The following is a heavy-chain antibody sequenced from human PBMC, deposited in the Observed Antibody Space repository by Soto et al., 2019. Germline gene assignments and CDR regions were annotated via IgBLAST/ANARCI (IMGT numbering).Heavy chain of an antibody. V-gene: IGHV3-30*18. CDR1: GFTFSSFG. J-gene: IGHJ4*02. D-gene: IGHD3-10*01. CDR3: AKERCVGATTPAFDY. CDR2: ASYDGSYK. Sequence: QVQLVESGGGVVQPGRSLRLSCAASGFTFSSFGMHWVRQAPGKGLEWVAVASYDGSYKYYADSVKGRFTISRDNSKNTLYRQLNRLRAEDTAVYYCAKERCVGATTPAFDYWGQGALGTVSS.